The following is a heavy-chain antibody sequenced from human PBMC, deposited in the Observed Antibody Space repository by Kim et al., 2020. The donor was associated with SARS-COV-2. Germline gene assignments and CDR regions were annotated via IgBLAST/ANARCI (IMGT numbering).Heavy chain of an antibody. CDR2: DSDV. Sequence: DSDVRYSPSFDGQVSITVDQSTSTAYLQWSRLKTSDTAMYYCARDGHSLDYWGQGTLVTVSS. J-gene: IGHJ4*02. V-gene: IGHV5-51*01. CDR3: ARDGHSLDY.